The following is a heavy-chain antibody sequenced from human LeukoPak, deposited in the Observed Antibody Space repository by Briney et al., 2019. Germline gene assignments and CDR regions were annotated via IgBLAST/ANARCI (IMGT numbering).Heavy chain of an antibody. D-gene: IGHD3-22*01. V-gene: IGHV3-74*01. CDR1: GFTFSSYW. Sequence: PGGSLRLSCVASGFTFSSYWMHWLRQAPGQGLVWISRIKSDGSTNYADSVKGRFTISRDNAKNTVSLQMNSLRAEDTGVYFCARAPSEIGGYYPEYFRHWGQGTLVTVSS. CDR2: IKSDGST. J-gene: IGHJ1*01. CDR3: ARAPSEIGGYYPEYFRH.